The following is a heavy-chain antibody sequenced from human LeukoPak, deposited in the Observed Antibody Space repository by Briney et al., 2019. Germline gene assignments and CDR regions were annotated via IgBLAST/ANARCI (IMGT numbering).Heavy chain of an antibody. CDR3: ARQTRYGYPLLLDWFDP. D-gene: IGHD5-18*01. V-gene: IGHV1-69*13. Sequence: SVKVSCKASGGTFSSYAISWVRQAPGQGLEWMGGVIPIFGTANYAQKFQGRVTITADESTSTAYMELSSLRSEDTAVYYCARQTRYGYPLLLDWFDPWGQGTLVTVSS. CDR1: GGTFSSYA. CDR2: VIPIFGTA. J-gene: IGHJ5*02.